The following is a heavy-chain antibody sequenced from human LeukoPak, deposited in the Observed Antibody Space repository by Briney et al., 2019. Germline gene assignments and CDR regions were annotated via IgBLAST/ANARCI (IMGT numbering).Heavy chain of an antibody. J-gene: IGHJ4*02. CDR2: MSYDGNNK. D-gene: IGHD5-12*01. CDR3: ARAGGDSGYDLDY. CDR1: GFTFSDYS. Sequence: PGGSLRLFCAASGFTFSDYSMHWVRQAPRKGLVWVAVMSYDGNNKYYADSVKGRFTNSRDNSKNTLYLQMNSLTTEDTALYYCARAGGDSGYDLDYWGQGNLVTVSS. V-gene: IGHV3-30-3*01.